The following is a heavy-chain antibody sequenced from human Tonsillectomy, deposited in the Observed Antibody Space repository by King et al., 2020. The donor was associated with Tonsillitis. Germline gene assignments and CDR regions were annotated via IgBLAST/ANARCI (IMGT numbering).Heavy chain of an antibody. D-gene: IGHD3-10*01. CDR3: ARPMVRGLIGDAFDI. CDR2: IYPGDSDT. J-gene: IGHJ3*02. Sequence: VQLVQSGAEVKKPGESLKISCNGSGYSFTSYWIGWVRQMPGKGLEWMGIIYPGDSDTRYSPSFQGQVTISADKSISTAYLQWSSLKASDTAMYYCARPMVRGLIGDAFDIWGQGTMVTVSS. CDR1: GYSFTSYW. V-gene: IGHV5-51*01.